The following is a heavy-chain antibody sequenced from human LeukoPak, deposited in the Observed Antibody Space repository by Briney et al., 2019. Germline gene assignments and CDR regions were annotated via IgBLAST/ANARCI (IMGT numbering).Heavy chain of an antibody. CDR3: ARWALTIFGVVPMDV. D-gene: IGHD3-3*01. V-gene: IGHV4-34*01. Sequence: SETLSLTCAVYGGSFSGYYWSWIRQPPGKGLEWIGEINHSGSTNYNPSLKSRVTMSVDTSKNQFSLKLSSVTAADTAVYYCARWALTIFGVVPMDVWGQGTTVTVSS. CDR2: INHSGST. J-gene: IGHJ6*02. CDR1: GGSFSGYY.